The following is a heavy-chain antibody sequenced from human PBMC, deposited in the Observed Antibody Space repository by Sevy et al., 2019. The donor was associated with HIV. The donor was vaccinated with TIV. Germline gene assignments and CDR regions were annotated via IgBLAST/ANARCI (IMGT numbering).Heavy chain of an antibody. J-gene: IGHJ3*02. CDR2: ISGSGGST. D-gene: IGHD6-13*01. V-gene: IGHV3-23*01. Sequence: GGPLRLSCAASGFTFSSYAMSWVRQAPGKGLEWVSTISGSGGSTYYADSVKGRFTISRDNSKNTLYLQMNSLRAEDTAVYYCAKVWAAGGAFDIWGQGTMVTVSS. CDR3: AKVWAAGGAFDI. CDR1: GFTFSSYA.